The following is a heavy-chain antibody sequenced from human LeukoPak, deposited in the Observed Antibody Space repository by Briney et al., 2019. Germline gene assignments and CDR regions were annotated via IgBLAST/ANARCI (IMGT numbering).Heavy chain of an antibody. CDR3: ARESSSGWYFDN. J-gene: IGHJ4*02. CDR1: GFTVSSNY. D-gene: IGHD6-19*01. Sequence: GGSLRLSCAASGFTVSSNYMSWVRQAPGKGLEWVSVIYSGGSTYYADSVKGRFTISRDNSKNTLYLQMNSLRAEDTAVYYCARESSSGWYFDNWGQGTLVTVSS. CDR2: IYSGGST. V-gene: IGHV3-66*01.